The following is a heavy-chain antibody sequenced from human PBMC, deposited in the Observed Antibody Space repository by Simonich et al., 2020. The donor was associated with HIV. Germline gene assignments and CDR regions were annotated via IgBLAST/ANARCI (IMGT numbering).Heavy chain of an antibody. V-gene: IGHV3-9*03. CDR3: AKDRYSSSSGSFDY. Sequence: EVQLVESGGGLVQPGRSLRLSCAASGFTFDDYAMHWVRQAPGNGLYGVLGISWNSGSIGYADSVKGRFTISRDNAKNSLYLQMNSLRAEDMALYYCAKDRYSSSSGSFDYWGQGTLVTVSS. CDR2: ISWNSGSI. D-gene: IGHD6-6*01. CDR1: GFTFDDYA. J-gene: IGHJ4*02.